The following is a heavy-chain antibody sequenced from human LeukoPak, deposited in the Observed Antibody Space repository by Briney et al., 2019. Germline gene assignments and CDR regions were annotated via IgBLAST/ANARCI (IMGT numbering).Heavy chain of an antibody. J-gene: IGHJ4*02. D-gene: IGHD5-18*01. CDR3: ARDKHTAMVDY. CDR2: ISAYDGNT. CDR1: GLTFSNYG. V-gene: IGHV1-18*01. Sequence: ASVKVSCKASGLTFSNYGITWVRQAPGQGLEWVGWISAYDGNTNYAQKFQGRVTMTTDTSTSTAHMELRSLRYDDTAVYYCARDKHTAMVDYWGQGTLVTVSS.